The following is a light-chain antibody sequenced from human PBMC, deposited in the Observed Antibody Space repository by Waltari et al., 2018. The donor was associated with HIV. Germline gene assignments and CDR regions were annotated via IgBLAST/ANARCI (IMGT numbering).Light chain of an antibody. CDR1: RSNIVNHN. Sequence: QSVLTQPPSASGTPGPRVTISCSGGRSNIVNHNVSWYQQFPGTAPNLLIYRNNQRPSGVPDRFSGSKSGTSASLVISGLRSEDEADYYCAAWDDSLSGVFGGGTKVTVL. J-gene: IGLJ2*01. CDR2: RNN. CDR3: AAWDDSLSGV. V-gene: IGLV1-47*01.